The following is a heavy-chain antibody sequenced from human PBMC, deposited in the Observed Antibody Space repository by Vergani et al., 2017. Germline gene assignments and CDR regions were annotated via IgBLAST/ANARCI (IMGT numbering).Heavy chain of an antibody. D-gene: IGHD1-26*01. V-gene: IGHV5-51*01. Sequence: VQLVQSGAEVKKPGASVKVSCKASGYSFTSYWIGWVRQMPGKGLEWMGIIYPGDSDTRYSPSFQGQVTISADKSISTAYLQWSSLKASDTAMYYCARQRGGGATNYYYYYGMDVWGQGTTVTVSS. CDR2: IYPGDSDT. CDR3: ARQRGGGATNYYYYYGMDV. CDR1: GYSFTSYW. J-gene: IGHJ6*02.